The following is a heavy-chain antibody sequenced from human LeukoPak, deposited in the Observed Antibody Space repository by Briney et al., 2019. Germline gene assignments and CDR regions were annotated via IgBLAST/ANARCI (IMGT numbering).Heavy chain of an antibody. J-gene: IGHJ5*02. V-gene: IGHV1-18*01. CDR1: GYTFTSYG. CDR3: ARNRGYCSSTSCPPANWFDP. CDR2: ISAYNGNT. Sequence: ASVKVSCKASGYTFTSYGISWVRQAPGQGPEWMGWISAYNGNTNYAQKLQGRVTMTTDTSTSTAYMELRSLRSDDTAVYYCARNRGYCSSTSCPPANWFDPWGQGTLVTVSS. D-gene: IGHD2-2*01.